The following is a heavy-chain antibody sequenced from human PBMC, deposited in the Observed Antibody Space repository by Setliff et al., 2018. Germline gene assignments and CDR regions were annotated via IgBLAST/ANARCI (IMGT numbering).Heavy chain of an antibody. J-gene: IGHJ6*02. Sequence: SETLSLTCNVSGDSISSTYHWGWIRQSPGRGLEWIGTIYHSGNTYYNPSLNSRLTISVDTSKNQFSLRLTSVTAADTAVYYCARGFGYYYDSSGYYFHYGMDVWGQGTTVTV. CDR1: GDSISSTYH. D-gene: IGHD3-22*01. CDR2: IYHSGNT. CDR3: ARGFGYYYDSSGYYFHYGMDV. V-gene: IGHV4-38-2*02.